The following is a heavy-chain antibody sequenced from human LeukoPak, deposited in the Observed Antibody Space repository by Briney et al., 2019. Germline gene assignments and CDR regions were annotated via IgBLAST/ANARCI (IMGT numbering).Heavy chain of an antibody. CDR3: ARDRQYYYDSSGYYASAFDI. V-gene: IGHV1-46*01. CDR1: GYTFTSYY. J-gene: IGHJ3*02. Sequence: ASVKVSCKASGYTFTSYYMHWVRQAPGQGLEWMGIINPSGGSTSYAQEFQGRVTMTRDTSTSTVYMELSSLRSEDTAVYYCARDRQYYYDSSGYYASAFDIWGQGTMVTVSS. CDR2: INPSGGST. D-gene: IGHD3-22*01.